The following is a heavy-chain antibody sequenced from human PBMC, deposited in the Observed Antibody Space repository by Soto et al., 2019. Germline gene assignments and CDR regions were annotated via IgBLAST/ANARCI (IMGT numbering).Heavy chain of an antibody. CDR1: GFSLSNARMG. CDR2: IFSNDEK. J-gene: IGHJ2*01. CDR3: ARIPGDCGGDCYSLSWYFDL. V-gene: IGHV2-26*01. Sequence: QVTLKESGPVLVKPTETLTLTCTVSGFSLSNARMGVSWIRQPPGKALEWLAHIFSNDEKSYSTSLKSRLTISKDTSXXQXVXXMTNMDPVDTATYYCARIPGDCGGDCYSLSWYFDLWGRGTLVTVSS. D-gene: IGHD2-21*02.